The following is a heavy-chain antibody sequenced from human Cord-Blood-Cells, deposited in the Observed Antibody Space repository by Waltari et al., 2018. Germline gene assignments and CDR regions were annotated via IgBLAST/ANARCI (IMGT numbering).Heavy chain of an antibody. CDR3: ASGTSLGGSQFDY. D-gene: IGHD2-15*01. J-gene: IGHJ4*02. CDR1: GGTFSSYA. V-gene: IGHV1-69*01. CDR2: INPIFGTA. Sequence: QVQLVQSGAEVKKPGSSVKVPCKASGGTFSSYAIRWGRQAPGQGLEWMGGINPIFGTANYAQKFQGRVTITADESTSTAYMELSSLRSEDTAVYYCASGTSLGGSQFDYWGQGTLVTVSS.